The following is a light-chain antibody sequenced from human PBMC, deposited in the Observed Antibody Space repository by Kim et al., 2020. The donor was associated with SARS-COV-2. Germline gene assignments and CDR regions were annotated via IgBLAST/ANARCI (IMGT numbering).Light chain of an antibody. CDR1: RSDVGGHDN. J-gene: IGLJ3*02. CDR3: ASYTITSALGV. V-gene: IGLV2-14*03. Sequence: QSALTQPASVSGSPGQSITISCTGTRSDVGGHDNVSWYQQHPGKAPKLIIYDVTNRPSGVSGRFSGPKSGNTASLTISGLQAEDEADYHCASYTITSALGVFGGGTKLTVL. CDR2: DVT.